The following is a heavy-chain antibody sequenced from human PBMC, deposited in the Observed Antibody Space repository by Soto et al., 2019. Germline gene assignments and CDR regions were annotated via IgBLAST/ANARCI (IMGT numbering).Heavy chain of an antibody. J-gene: IGHJ4*02. CDR1: GYTFTGYY. D-gene: IGHD2-15*01. V-gene: IGHV1-2*02. Sequence: ASVKVSCKASGYTFTGYYMHWVRQAPGQGLEWMGWINPNSGGTNYAQKFQGRVTMTRDTSISTAYMELSRLRSDDTAVYYCARRPRYCSGGSCYPYFDYWGQGTLVTGLL. CDR2: INPNSGGT. CDR3: ARRPRYCSGGSCYPYFDY.